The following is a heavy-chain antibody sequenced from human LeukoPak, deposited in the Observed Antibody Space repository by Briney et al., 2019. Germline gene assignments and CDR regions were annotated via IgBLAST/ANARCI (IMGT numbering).Heavy chain of an antibody. J-gene: IGHJ4*02. CDR1: GFTFSSYS. CDR3: ARGRGIGAAAGTPFDY. V-gene: IGHV3-21*01. D-gene: IGHD6-13*01. Sequence: GGSLRLSCAASGFTFSSYSMNWVRQAPGKGLEWVSSISSSSSYIYYADSVKGRFTISRDNAKNSLYLQMNSLRAEDTAVYYCARGRGIGAAAGTPFDYWGQGTLVTVSS. CDR2: ISSSSSYI.